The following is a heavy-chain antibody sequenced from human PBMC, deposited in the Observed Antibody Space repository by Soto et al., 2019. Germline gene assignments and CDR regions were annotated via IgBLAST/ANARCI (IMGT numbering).Heavy chain of an antibody. CDR2: IIPYYNTL. J-gene: IGHJ4*02. D-gene: IGHD6-13*01. V-gene: IGHV1-69*01. CDR1: EGTFNSYA. Sequence: QAQVVQSGAEVRKPGSSVKLSCKASEGTFNSYAIAWVRQAPGQGLEWIGWIIPYYNTLNYAQKFQDRVTITADDSKNTVYMDLSSRRSADTAVYFCASGASRWYPYFFDSWAQGTLVTVAS. CDR3: ASGASRWYPYFFDS.